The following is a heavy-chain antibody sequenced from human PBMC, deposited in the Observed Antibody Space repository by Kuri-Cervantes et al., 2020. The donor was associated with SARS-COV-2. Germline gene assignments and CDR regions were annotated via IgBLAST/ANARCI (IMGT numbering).Heavy chain of an antibody. CDR2: ISSSSSYI. Sequence: GESLKISCAASGFTFSSYSMNWVRQAPGKGLEWVSSISSSSSYIYYADSVKGRFTISRDNAKNSLYLQMNSLRAEDTAVYYCARTTGDPTHYYYGMDVWGQGTTVTVSS. J-gene: IGHJ6*02. D-gene: IGHD7-27*01. V-gene: IGHV3-21*01. CDR3: ARTTGDPTHYYYGMDV. CDR1: GFTFSSYS.